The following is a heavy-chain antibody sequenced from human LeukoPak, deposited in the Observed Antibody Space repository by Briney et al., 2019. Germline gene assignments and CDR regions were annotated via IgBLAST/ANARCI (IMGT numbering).Heavy chain of an antibody. D-gene: IGHD1-7*01. J-gene: IGHJ3*02. CDR2: IWYDASNK. CDR3: AKPVITGTTFSSAFDI. Sequence: PGGSLRLSCAASGLTFSNYGMHWVRQAPGKGLEWVAVIWYDASNKYYADSVKGRFTISRDNSKNTLYLQMNSLRAEDTAVYYCAKPVITGTTFSSAFDIWGQGTMVTVSS. V-gene: IGHV3-30*02. CDR1: GLTFSNYG.